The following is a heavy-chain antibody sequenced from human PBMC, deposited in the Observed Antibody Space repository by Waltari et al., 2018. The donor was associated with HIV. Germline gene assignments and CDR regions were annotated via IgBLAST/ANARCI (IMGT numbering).Heavy chain of an antibody. V-gene: IGHV4-34*01. CDR2: INQSGNI. D-gene: IGHD3-22*01. CDR3: ARGSPTLQFYDDFSGYLDAFDV. J-gene: IGHJ3*01. CDR1: GGSFSAYY. Sequence: QVQLQQWGAGLLKPSETLSLTCAVSGGSFSAYYWSWIRQTPGKGLGWIGEINQSGNIRQSPALKSRLTISADPSKNQSYLKKTSMTAADTAVYYCARGSPTLQFYDDFSGYLDAFDVWGHGTMVTVSS.